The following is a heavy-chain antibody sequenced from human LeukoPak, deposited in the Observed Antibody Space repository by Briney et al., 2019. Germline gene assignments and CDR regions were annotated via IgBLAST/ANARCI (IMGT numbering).Heavy chain of an antibody. CDR2: VYYDGTS. CDR1: GGSINSHSYY. D-gene: IGHD5-24*01. Sequence: PSETLSLTCTVSGGSINSHSYYWGWIRQPPGKGLEWIGSVYYDGTSYSNPSLKTRAAVFVDTSRDQFSLDLSFVTAADTALYYCVRHISTNTGYFDSCGQGTLVTVSS. CDR3: VRHISTNTGYFDS. J-gene: IGHJ4*02. V-gene: IGHV4-39*01.